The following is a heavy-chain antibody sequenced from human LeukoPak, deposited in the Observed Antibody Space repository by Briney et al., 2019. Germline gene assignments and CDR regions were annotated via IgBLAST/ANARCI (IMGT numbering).Heavy chain of an antibody. J-gene: IGHJ4*02. V-gene: IGHV1-46*01. Sequence: ASVKVSCKASGFTFTSSAVHWVRQAPGQGLEWMGIIDPSGGSTSYAQKFQGRVTMTRDTSTSTVYKELSSLRSEDTGVYYCAREDSRHYFDSWGQGTLVTVSS. CDR3: AREDSRHYFDS. CDR1: GFTFTSSA. D-gene: IGHD2-15*01. CDR2: IDPSGGST.